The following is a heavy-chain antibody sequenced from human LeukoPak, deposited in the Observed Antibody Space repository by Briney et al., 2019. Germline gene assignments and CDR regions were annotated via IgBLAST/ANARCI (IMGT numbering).Heavy chain of an antibody. J-gene: IGHJ6*03. CDR3: ARDQLLEGYHYYYMDV. CDR2: IIPIFGTA. Sequence: ASVKVSCKASGGTFSSYAISWVRQAPGQGLEWMGGIIPIFGTANYAQKFQGRVTITADESTSTAYMELSSLRSEDTAVYYCARDQLLEGYHYYYMDVWGKGTTVTVSS. V-gene: IGHV1-69*13. D-gene: IGHD1-1*01. CDR1: GGTFSSYA.